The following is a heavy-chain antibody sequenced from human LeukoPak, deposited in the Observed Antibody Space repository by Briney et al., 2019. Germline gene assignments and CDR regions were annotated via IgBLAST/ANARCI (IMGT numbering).Heavy chain of an antibody. CDR3: ARAPRKFRGIIVTPLYYFDY. CDR1: GFTFSNYA. J-gene: IGHJ4*02. CDR2: ISGSTENT. Sequence: GGSLRLSCAASGFTFSNYAMSWVRQAPGKGPEWVSTISGSTENTYYADSVKGRFTISRDNSKNTLYLQMNSLRAEGTAIYYCARAPRKFRGIIVTPLYYFDYWGQGALVTVSS. D-gene: IGHD3-10*01. V-gene: IGHV3-23*01.